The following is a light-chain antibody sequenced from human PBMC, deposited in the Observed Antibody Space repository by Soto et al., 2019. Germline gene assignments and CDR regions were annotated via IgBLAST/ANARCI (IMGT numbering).Light chain of an antibody. CDR3: QQSYSSPPT. CDR2: AAS. V-gene: IGKV1-39*01. Sequence: DIQMTQSPSSLSASVGDRVTIICRASQSISSYLNWYQQKPGKAPKLLIYAASSLQSGVPSRFSGSGSGTDFTLSISSLQPEDFAAYFCQQSYSSPPTFGGGTKVEI. J-gene: IGKJ4*01. CDR1: QSISSY.